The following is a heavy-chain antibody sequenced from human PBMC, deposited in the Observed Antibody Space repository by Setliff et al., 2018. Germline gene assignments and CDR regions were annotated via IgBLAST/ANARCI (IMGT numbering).Heavy chain of an antibody. V-gene: IGHV3-30*01. CDR2: ISYDGSNK. Sequence: PGGSLRLSCAASGFTFNSYAMHWVRQAPGKGLEWVAVISYDGSNKYYADSVKGRFTISRDNSKNTLYVQMNSLRAEDTAVYFCARDSAERRQYYNFWSGLLDYWGQGTLVTVSS. J-gene: IGHJ4*02. CDR1: GFTFNSYA. D-gene: IGHD3-3*01. CDR3: ARDSAERRQYYNFWSGLLDY.